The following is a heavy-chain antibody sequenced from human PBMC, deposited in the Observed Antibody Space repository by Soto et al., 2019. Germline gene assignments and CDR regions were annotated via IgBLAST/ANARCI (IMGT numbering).Heavy chain of an antibody. CDR1: GLSFSSYA. V-gene: IGHV3-23*01. CDR3: SKESLLVEGDLFYF. D-gene: IGHD2-2*01. Sequence: HPGWSLRLSCAASGLSFSSYAMRWVRQAPGKGLEWVSAISGRGGSTYYADSVKGRFTISRDNSKNTLYLQMNSLRAEDTAVYYYSKESLLVEGDLFYFCGQGPSVTVSA. J-gene: IGHJ4*01. CDR2: ISGRGGST.